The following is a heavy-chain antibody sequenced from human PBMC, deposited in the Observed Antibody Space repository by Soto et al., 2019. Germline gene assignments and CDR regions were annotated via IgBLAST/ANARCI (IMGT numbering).Heavy chain of an antibody. V-gene: IGHV3-21*01. CDR2: ISSSSSYI. J-gene: IGHJ4*02. CDR1: GFTFSSYS. Sequence: EVQLVESGGGLVQPGGSLRLSCAASGFTFSSYSMNWVRQAPGKGLEWVSSISSSSSYIYYADSVKGRFTISRDNAKNSLYLQMNSLRAEDTAVYYCARDALPYDYQNYYFDYWGQGTLVTVSS. D-gene: IGHD4-17*01. CDR3: ARDALPYDYQNYYFDY.